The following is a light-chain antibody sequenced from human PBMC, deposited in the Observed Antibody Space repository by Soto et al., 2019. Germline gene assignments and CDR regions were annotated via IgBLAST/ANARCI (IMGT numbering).Light chain of an antibody. Sequence: DIHLTQSPSSLSASVGDRVTITCRASQAITNNLAWYQQKPGNPPKLLIYEESTLHSGVPSRFSGRKVGTQFILTIDSLQPEDFDTYYCQQVKSYPRTLGGGPKVDI. CDR1: QAITNN. J-gene: IGKJ4*01. CDR3: QQVKSYPRT. V-gene: IGKV1-9*01. CDR2: EES.